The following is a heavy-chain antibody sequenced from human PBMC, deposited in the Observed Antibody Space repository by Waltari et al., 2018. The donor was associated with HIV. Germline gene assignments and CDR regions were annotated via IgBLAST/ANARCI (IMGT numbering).Heavy chain of an antibody. CDR3: AKTVPTVTSIFEGFDV. D-gene: IGHD4-17*01. CDR2: ISGSGGNK. Sequence: QLLESGGGLVQPVGSMSLSCVASGFTFNKFALNGVRQAPGQGLEWLSSISGSGGNKYYADSVKGRISISRENSKNTVYLQINSLRVDDTAIYYCAKTVPTVTSIFEGFDVWGQGAMVTVSS. J-gene: IGHJ3*01. CDR1: GFTFNKFA. V-gene: IGHV3-23*01.